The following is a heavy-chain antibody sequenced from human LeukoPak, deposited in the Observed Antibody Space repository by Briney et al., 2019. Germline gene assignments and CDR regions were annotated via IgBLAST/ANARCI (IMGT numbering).Heavy chain of an antibody. J-gene: IGHJ4*02. Sequence: GGSLRLSCAASGFTFSKHGMDWVRQAPGKGLEWVSGISPSGDITYFADSVKGRFTISRDNSKNTLYLEVISLTAEDTAVYYCAKDDAWLRFGEWSQGTLVTVSS. D-gene: IGHD3-10*01. CDR1: GFTFSKHG. V-gene: IGHV3-23*01. CDR3: AKDDAWLRFGE. CDR2: ISPSGDIT.